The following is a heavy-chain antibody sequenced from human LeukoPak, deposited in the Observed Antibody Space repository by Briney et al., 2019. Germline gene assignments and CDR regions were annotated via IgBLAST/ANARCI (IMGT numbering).Heavy chain of an antibody. J-gene: IGHJ4*02. Sequence: SETLSLTCTVSGASISSTSYYWGCIRQPPGKGLEWVGSIYYSGSTHYNPSLKNRVTISVDTSKNQFSLKLSSVTAADTAVYYCARGPSKDYGDYFDYWGQGTLVTVSS. V-gene: IGHV4-39*01. CDR2: IYYSGST. CDR1: GASISSTSYY. CDR3: ARGPSKDYGDYFDY. D-gene: IGHD4-17*01.